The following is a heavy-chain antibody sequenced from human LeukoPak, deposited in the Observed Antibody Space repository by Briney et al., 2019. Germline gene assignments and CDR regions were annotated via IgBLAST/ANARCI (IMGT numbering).Heavy chain of an antibody. Sequence: ASVKVSCKASGYTFTGYYMHWVRQAPGQGLEWMGWINPNSGSTNYAQKFQGRVTMTRDTSISTAYMELSRLRSDDTAVYYCARVGPGYCSSTSCHGDYYGMDVWGQGTTVTVSS. D-gene: IGHD2-2*01. CDR2: INPNSGST. CDR1: GYTFTGYY. V-gene: IGHV1-2*02. J-gene: IGHJ6*02. CDR3: ARVGPGYCSSTSCHGDYYGMDV.